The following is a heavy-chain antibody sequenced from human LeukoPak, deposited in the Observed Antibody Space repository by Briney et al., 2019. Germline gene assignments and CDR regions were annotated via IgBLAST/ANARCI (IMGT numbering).Heavy chain of an antibody. CDR3: ARVGDPYYDFWSRYSGWFDP. CDR2: IIPILGIA. D-gene: IGHD3-3*01. J-gene: IGHJ5*02. V-gene: IGHV1-69*02. CDR1: GGTFSSYT. Sequence: SVKVSCKASGGTFSSYTICWVRQAPGQGLEWMGRIIPILGIANYAQKFQGRVTITADKSTSTAYMELSSLRSEDTAVYYCARVGDPYYDFWSRYSGWFDPWGQGTLVTVSS.